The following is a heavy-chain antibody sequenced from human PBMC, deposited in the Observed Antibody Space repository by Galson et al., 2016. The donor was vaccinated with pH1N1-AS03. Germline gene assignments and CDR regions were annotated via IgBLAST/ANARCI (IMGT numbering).Heavy chain of an antibody. J-gene: IGHJ4*02. CDR3: ARGGFPWPLDY. CDR1: GFTFSSYS. D-gene: IGHD3-3*01. Sequence: SLRLSCAASGFTFSSYSMTWVRQAPGKGLEWVSFIRNSGSYISYGDSVKGRFTVSRDNAKNSLYLQMNSLRVEDTALYYCARGGFPWPLDYWGQGTLVTVSS. V-gene: IGHV3-21*01. CDR2: IRNSGSYI.